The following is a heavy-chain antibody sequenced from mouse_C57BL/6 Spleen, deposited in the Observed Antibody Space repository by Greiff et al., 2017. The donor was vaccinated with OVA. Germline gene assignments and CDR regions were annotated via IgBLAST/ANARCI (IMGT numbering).Heavy chain of an antibody. V-gene: IGHV1-54*01. Sequence: QVQLQQSGAELVRPGTSVKVSCKASGYAFTNYLIEWVKQRPGQGLEWIGVINPGSGGTNYNEKFKGKATLTADKSSSTAYMQLSSLTSEDSAVYFCARAADSNYAGYWGQGTTLTVSS. J-gene: IGHJ2*01. CDR2: INPGSGGT. CDR1: GYAFTNYL. D-gene: IGHD2-5*01. CDR3: ARAADSNYAGY.